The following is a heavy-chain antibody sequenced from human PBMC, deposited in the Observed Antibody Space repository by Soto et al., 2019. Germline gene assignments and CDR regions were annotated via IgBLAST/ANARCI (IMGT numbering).Heavy chain of an antibody. J-gene: IGHJ5*02. CDR3: ARQVPAAIRLAWFDP. D-gene: IGHD2-2*02. CDR2: IYYSGST. CDR1: GGSISRSSYY. Sequence: SETLSLTCTVSGGSISRSSYYWGWIRQPPGKGLEWIGSIYYSGSTYYRPSLKSRVTISVDTSKNQFSLKLSSVTAADTAVYYCARQVPAAIRLAWFDPWGQGPLVTV. V-gene: IGHV4-39*01.